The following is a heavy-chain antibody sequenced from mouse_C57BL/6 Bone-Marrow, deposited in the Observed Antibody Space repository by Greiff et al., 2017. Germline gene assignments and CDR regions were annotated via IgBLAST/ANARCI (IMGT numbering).Heavy chain of an antibody. J-gene: IGHJ4*01. CDR3: ARRYYGSSPYAMDY. D-gene: IGHD1-1*01. CDR2: IYPGSGST. CDR1: GYTFTSYW. Sequence: VQLQQPGAELVKPGASVKMSCKASGYTFTSYWITWVKQRPGQGLEWIGDIYPGSGSTNYNEKFKSKATLTVDTSSSTAYMQLSSLTSEDSAVYYCARRYYGSSPYAMDYWGQGTSVTVSS. V-gene: IGHV1-55*01.